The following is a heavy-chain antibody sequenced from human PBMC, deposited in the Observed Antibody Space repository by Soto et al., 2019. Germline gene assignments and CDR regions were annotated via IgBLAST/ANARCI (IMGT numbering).Heavy chain of an antibody. CDR1: GFTFSSYS. Sequence: EVQLVESGGGLVQPGGSLRLSCAASGFTFSSYSMNWVRQAPGKGLEWVSYISSSSSTIYYADSVKGRFTISRDNAKNSLYLQMNSLRAEDTAVYYCARGGVVVIAYDYWAREPWSPSPQ. D-gene: IGHD2-21*01. V-gene: IGHV3-48*01. CDR2: ISSSSSTI. CDR3: ARGGVVVIAYDY. J-gene: IGHJ4*02.